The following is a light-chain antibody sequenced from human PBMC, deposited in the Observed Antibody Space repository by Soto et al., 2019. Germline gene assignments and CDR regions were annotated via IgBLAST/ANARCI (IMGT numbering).Light chain of an antibody. V-gene: IGKV3-20*01. CDR2: GAS. J-gene: IGKJ1*01. Sequence: EIVLTQSPVTLSMSPGERATLSCRASQSVGSDLAWYQQKPGQAPRLLIYGASSRATGIPDRFSGSGSGTDFTLTISRLEPEDFAVYYCQQKGKFGQGTKVDIK. CDR1: QSVGSD. CDR3: QQKGK.